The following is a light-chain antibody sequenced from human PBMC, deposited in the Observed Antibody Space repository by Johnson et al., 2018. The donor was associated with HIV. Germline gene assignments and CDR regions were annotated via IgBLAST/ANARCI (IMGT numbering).Light chain of an antibody. CDR3: GTWDSSLSAYV. Sequence: QSVLTQPPSVSAAPGQKVTISCSGSSSNIGNNYVSWYQQLPGTAPKLLIYENNKRPSGIPDRFSGSKSGTSATLCITGLKTGDEADYYCGTWDSSLSAYVFGTGTKVTVL. CDR1: SSNIGNNY. V-gene: IGLV1-51*02. CDR2: ENN. J-gene: IGLJ1*01.